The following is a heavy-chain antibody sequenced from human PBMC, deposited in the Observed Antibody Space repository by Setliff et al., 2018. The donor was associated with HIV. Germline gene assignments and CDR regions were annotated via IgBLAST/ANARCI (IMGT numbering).Heavy chain of an antibody. CDR3: ARIGDTSGYYFYIFDL. CDR1: GYIFTGYW. V-gene: IGHV5-51*01. D-gene: IGHD3-22*01. CDR2: VHPVDSDV. J-gene: IGHJ3*01. Sequence: GESLKISCQGSGYIFTGYWVGWVRQMAGKGLEWMGMVHPVDSDVRYSPSFEGQVTISADKSTSTAYLQWTGLKASDTAMYYCARIGDTSGYYFYIFDLWGQGTTVTVSS.